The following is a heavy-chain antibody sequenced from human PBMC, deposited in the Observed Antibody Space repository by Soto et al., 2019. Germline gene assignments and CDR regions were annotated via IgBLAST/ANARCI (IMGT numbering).Heavy chain of an antibody. J-gene: IGHJ4*02. CDR2: IYPGDSNI. CDR1: GYIFHDYW. CDR3: ARQRYFEY. Sequence: PGGSLKISCQASGYIFHDYWIGWVRQMPGKGLEWLGIIYPGDSNIRYNPSFQGQVTISADKSLSTTYLHWSSLKASDTAMYYCARQRYFEYWGQGTLVTVS. V-gene: IGHV5-51*01.